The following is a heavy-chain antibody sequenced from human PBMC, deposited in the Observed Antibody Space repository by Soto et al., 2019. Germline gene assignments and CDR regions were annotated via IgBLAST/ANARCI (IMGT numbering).Heavy chain of an antibody. D-gene: IGHD2-15*01. CDR3: ANTGTVVEAFDI. V-gene: IGHV3-23*01. CDR1: GFTFSSYA. J-gene: IGHJ3*02. CDR2: ISGSGGST. Sequence: EVQLLESGGGLVQPGGSLRLSCAASGFTFSSYAMSWVRQAPGKGLEWVSAISGSGGSTYYADSVKGRFTISRDNSKNTLYLQMNSLRAEDTAVYYCANTGTVVEAFDIWGQGTMVTVSS.